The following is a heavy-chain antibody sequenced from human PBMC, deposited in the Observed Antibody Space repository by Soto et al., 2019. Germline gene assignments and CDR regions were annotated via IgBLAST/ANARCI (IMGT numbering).Heavy chain of an antibody. D-gene: IGHD6-19*01. V-gene: IGHV5-51*01. J-gene: IGHJ6*02. CDR2: IYPGDSDT. Sequence: GESLQISCKGSGYSFTSYWIGWVRQMPGKGLEWMGIIYPGDSDTRYSPSFQGQVTISADKSISTAYLQWSSLKASDTAMYYCARRGGSSGWYAFIGSDYYYGMDVWGQGTTVTVSS. CDR1: GYSFTSYW. CDR3: ARRGGSSGWYAFIGSDYYYGMDV.